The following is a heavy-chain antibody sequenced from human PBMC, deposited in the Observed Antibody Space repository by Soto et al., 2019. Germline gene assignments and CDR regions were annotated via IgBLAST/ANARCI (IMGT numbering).Heavy chain of an antibody. D-gene: IGHD4-17*01. J-gene: IGHJ6*01. V-gene: IGHV3-30-3*01. CDR2: ISYDGSNK. Sequence: QVQLVESGGGVVQPGRSLRLSCAASGFTFSSYAMHWVRQAPGKGLEWVAVISYDGSNKYYADSVKGRFTISRDNSKNTLYLQMNSLRAEDTAVYYCASVPTVTTHPYYYYYGMDVW. CDR1: GFTFSSYA. CDR3: ASVPTVTTHPYYYYYGMDV.